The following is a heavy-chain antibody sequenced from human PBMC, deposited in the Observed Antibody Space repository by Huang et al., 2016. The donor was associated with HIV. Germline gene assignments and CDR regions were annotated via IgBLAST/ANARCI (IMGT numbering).Heavy chain of an antibody. D-gene: IGHD3-10*01. V-gene: IGHV4-34*02. CDR2: VKHLGSP. Sequence: QVHLQQWGAGLLKSAETLSLTCAVYGGSLSGSYWSWLRQTPGTGLEWIGEVKHLGSPNYNPSLKSRVAISMDESKKQFSLKLKFISDADTAVYFCARDATKNPRGWFDPWGQGSLVSVSS. CDR3: ARDATKNPRGWFDP. J-gene: IGHJ5*02. CDR1: GGSLSGSY.